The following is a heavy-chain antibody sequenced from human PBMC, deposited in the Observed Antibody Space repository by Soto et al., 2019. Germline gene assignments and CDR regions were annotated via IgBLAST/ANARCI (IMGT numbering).Heavy chain of an antibody. J-gene: IGHJ4*02. D-gene: IGHD3-22*01. V-gene: IGHV1-18*01. Sequence: QIQLVQSGTEVKRPGASVKVSCRVAGYTFTGYGISWMRQAPGQGLEWMGWVSGNNGDTKYVENYQGRVTMTIDTSMSTAYMELRSLRSDDTAVYYCARDISYYHDDSGYYNFDYWCQGTLVTVSP. CDR1: GYTFTGYG. CDR3: ARDISYYHDDSGYYNFDY. CDR2: VSGNNGDT.